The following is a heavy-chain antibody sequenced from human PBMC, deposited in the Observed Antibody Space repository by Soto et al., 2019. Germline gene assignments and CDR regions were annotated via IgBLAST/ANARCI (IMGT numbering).Heavy chain of an antibody. D-gene: IGHD3-3*01. CDR3: ARDKRDLRFLEWSYYFDY. J-gene: IGHJ4*02. CDR1: GFTFSSCA. CDR2: ISYDGSNK. Sequence: QVQLVESGGGVVQPGRSLRLSCAASGFTFSSCAMHWVRLAPGKGLEWVAVISYDGSNKYYADSVKGRFTVSRDNSKNTXXLQVNSLRAEDTAVYYCARDKRDLRFLEWSYYFDYWGQGTLVTVSS. V-gene: IGHV3-30-3*01.